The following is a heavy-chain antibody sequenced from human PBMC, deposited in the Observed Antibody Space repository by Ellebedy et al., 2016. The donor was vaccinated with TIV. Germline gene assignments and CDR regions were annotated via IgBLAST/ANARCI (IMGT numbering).Heavy chain of an antibody. J-gene: IGHJ4*02. Sequence: MPSETLSLTCTVSGGSISSSSYYWGWIRQPPGKGLEWIGSIYYSGSTYYNPSLKSRVTISVDTSKNQFSLKLSSVTAADTAVYYCARHWDILTGLYYFDYWGQGTLVTVSS. D-gene: IGHD3-9*01. CDR1: GGSISSSSYY. V-gene: IGHV4-39*01. CDR2: IYYSGST. CDR3: ARHWDILTGLYYFDY.